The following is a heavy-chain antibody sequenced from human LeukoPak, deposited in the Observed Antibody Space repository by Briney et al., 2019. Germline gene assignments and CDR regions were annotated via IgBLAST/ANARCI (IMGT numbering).Heavy chain of an antibody. V-gene: IGHV3-23*01. CDR1: GFTFSSYV. J-gene: IGHJ4*02. CDR2: ISGSGGST. D-gene: IGHD4-17*01. Sequence: GGSLRLSCSASGFTFSSYVMTWVRQAPGQGLEWVSAISGSGGSTYYADSVKGRFTISRDNSKNTLYLQMNSLRAEDTAVYYCAKDRLVATVTTTGDHDYWGQGTLVTVSS. CDR3: AKDRLVATVTTTGDHDY.